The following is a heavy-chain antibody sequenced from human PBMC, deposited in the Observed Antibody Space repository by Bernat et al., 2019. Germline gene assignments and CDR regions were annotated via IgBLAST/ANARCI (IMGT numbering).Heavy chain of an antibody. CDR1: GGTFSSYA. D-gene: IGHD6-13*01. V-gene: IGHV1-69*06. Sequence: QVQLVQSGAEVKKPGSSVKVSCKASGGTFSSYAISWVRQAPGQGLEWMGGIIPIFGTANYAQKFQGRVTITADKSTSTAYMELSSLRSEDTAVYYCARDGRYSSSWYFPDYFDYWGQGTLVTVSS. CDR3: ARDGRYSSSWYFPDYFDY. J-gene: IGHJ4*02. CDR2: IIPIFGTA.